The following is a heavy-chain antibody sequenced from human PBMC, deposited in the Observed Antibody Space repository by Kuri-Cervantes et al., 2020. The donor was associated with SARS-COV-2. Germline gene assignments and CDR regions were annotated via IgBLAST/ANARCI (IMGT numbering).Heavy chain of an antibody. V-gene: IGHV3-30*04. D-gene: IGHD1-1*01. CDR2: ISYDGREK. Sequence: GESLKISCEASGFPFRSHAMHWVRQAPGRGLEWVAVISYDGREKNYANSLKGRFTISRDNSMNTVWLQMDSLRVDDTAVYFCARERLVRRALDNWGRGTTVTVSS. CDR3: ARERLVRRALDN. CDR1: GFPFRSHA. J-gene: IGHJ3*02.